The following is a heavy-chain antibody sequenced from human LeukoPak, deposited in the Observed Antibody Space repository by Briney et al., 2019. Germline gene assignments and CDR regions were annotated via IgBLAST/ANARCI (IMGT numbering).Heavy chain of an antibody. CDR1: GFTFSNYA. CDR2: IGPSGGST. CDR3: AKRVGISWFDP. V-gene: IGHV3-23*01. D-gene: IGHD1-26*01. J-gene: IGHJ5*02. Sequence: GGSLRLSCAASGFTFSNYAMNWVRQAPGKGLEWVSGIGPSGGSTYYADSVKGRFTISRDNSKNTLYLQMNSLRAEDTAVYYCAKRVGISWFDPWGQGTLVTVSS.